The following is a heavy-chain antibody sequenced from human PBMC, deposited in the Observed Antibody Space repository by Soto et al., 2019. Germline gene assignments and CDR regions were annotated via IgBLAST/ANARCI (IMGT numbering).Heavy chain of an antibody. CDR1: GGTFSSYA. D-gene: IGHD3-10*01. J-gene: IGHJ4*02. V-gene: IGHV1-69*01. Sequence: QVQLVQSGAEVKKPGSSVKVSCKASGGTFSSYALSWVRPAPGQGLEWMGGIIPIFGTANYAQKFQGRVTITADESTSTAYMELSSLRSEETAVYYFARETNLDLPEFWCQETLVTVFS. CDR3: ARETNLDLPEF. CDR2: IIPIFGTA.